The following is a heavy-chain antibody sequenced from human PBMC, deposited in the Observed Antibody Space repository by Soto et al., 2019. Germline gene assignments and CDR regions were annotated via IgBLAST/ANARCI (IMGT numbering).Heavy chain of an antibody. J-gene: IGHJ4*02. V-gene: IGHV4-59*01. CDR3: ARGAPATFFDY. CDR1: GGSISSYY. CDR2: IYYSGRT. Sequence: SETLSLTCTVSGGSISSYYWSWIRQPPGKGLEWIGYIYYSGRTNYNPSLKSRVTISVDTSKNQFSLKLSSVTAADTAVYYCARGAPATFFDYGGQGTLVTVSS.